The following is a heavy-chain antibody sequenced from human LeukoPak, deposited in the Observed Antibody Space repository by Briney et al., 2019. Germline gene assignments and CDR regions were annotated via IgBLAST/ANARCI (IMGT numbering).Heavy chain of an antibody. CDR1: GYSITSGYY. CDR3: ARDFFGRAAGTGNWFDP. J-gene: IGHJ5*02. D-gene: IGHD6-13*01. V-gene: IGHV4-38-2*02. Sequence: PSETLSLTCSVSGYSITSGYYWGWIRQSPGKGLEWIASVYHDGSTYYNPSLKSRVTVSVDTSKNQISLSLSSVTATDTAVYYCARDFFGRAAGTGNWFDPWGQGTLVTVSS. CDR2: VYHDGST.